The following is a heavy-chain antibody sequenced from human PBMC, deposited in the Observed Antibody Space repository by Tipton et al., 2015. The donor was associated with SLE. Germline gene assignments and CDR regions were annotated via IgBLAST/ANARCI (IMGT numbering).Heavy chain of an antibody. Sequence: TLSLTCTVSGGSISGYYWSWIRQPPGKGLEWIGYIYYSGSTNYNPSLKSRVTISVDTSKNQFSLKLSSVTAADTAVYYCAREEGQWDAFDIWGQGTMVTVSS. D-gene: IGHD6-19*01. CDR3: AREEGQWDAFDI. J-gene: IGHJ3*02. V-gene: IGHV4-59*01. CDR2: IYYSGST. CDR1: GGSISGYY.